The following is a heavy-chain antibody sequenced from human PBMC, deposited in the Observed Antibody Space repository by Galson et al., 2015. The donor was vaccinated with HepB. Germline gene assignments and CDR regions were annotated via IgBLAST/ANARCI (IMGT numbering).Heavy chain of an antibody. Sequence: SLRLSCAASGFTFGSYSMNWVRQAPGKGLEWVSSISSSSSYIYYADSVKGRFTISRDNAKNSLYLQMNSLRAEDTAVYYCAREVVDTAMVVDYWGQGTLVTVSS. V-gene: IGHV3-21*01. J-gene: IGHJ4*02. D-gene: IGHD5-18*01. CDR3: AREVVDTAMVVDY. CDR1: GFTFGSYS. CDR2: ISSSSSYI.